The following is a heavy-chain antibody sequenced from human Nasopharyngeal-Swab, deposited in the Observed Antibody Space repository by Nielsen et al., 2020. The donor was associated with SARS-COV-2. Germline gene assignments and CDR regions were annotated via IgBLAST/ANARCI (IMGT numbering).Heavy chain of an antibody. D-gene: IGHD3-10*01. CDR3: AKRDGLLWFGESQYYYYYYMDV. J-gene: IGHJ6*03. V-gene: IGHV3-23*01. CDR1: GFTFISYA. CDR2: ISGSGGST. Sequence: GESLKISCAASGFTFISYAMSWVRQAPGKGLEWVSAISGSGGSTYYADSVKGRFTISRDNSKNTLYLQMNSLRAEDTAVYYCAKRDGLLWFGESQYYYYYYMDVWGKGTTVTVSS.